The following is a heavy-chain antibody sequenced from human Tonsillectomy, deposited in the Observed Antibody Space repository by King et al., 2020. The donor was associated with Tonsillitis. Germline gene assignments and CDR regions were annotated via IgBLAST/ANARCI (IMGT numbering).Heavy chain of an antibody. CDR3: ATVGEGIAVAGTNFDY. J-gene: IGHJ4*02. CDR2: FDPEDGET. Sequence: VQLVESGTEVKKPGASVKVSCKVSGYTLTELSMHWVRQAPGKGLEWMGGFDPEDGETIYAQKFQGRVTMTEDTSTDTAYMELSSLRSEDTAVYYCATVGEGIAVAGTNFDYWGQGTLVTVSS. CDR1: GYTLTELS. V-gene: IGHV1-24*01. D-gene: IGHD6-19*01.